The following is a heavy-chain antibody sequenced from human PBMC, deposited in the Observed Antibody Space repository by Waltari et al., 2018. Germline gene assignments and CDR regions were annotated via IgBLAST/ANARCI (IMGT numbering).Heavy chain of an antibody. Sequence: QVLLQQWGAGLLKPSETLSLTCAVYGGSFNFYYWSWIRQPPGGGLEWIAEITHSGSTNSHPSLKSPVSISVDTPNNQFSLKLTSVTAADTAAYYCARRGYCGIDCYSNYFDFWCQGTLVTVSS. J-gene: IGHJ4*02. CDR2: ITHSGST. CDR3: ARRGYCGIDCYSNYFDF. V-gene: IGHV4-34*01. CDR1: GGSFNFYY. D-gene: IGHD2-21*01.